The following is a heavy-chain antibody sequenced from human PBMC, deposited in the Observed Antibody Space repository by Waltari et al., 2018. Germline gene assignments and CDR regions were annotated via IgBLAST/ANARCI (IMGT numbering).Heavy chain of an antibody. D-gene: IGHD3-16*01. CDR1: GGSISTYY. CDR3: ARDGLGSRPFDY. CDR2: ISGSGSN. V-gene: IGHV4-4*07. J-gene: IGHJ4*02. Sequence: QVQLQESGPGLVKPSETLSLTCTVSGGSISTYYWSWMRQPAGKGLEWIGRISGSGSNNDNPSLKGRVTLSVDTSKNQFSLKLNSVTAADTAVYYCARDGLGSRPFDYWGQGTLVTVSS.